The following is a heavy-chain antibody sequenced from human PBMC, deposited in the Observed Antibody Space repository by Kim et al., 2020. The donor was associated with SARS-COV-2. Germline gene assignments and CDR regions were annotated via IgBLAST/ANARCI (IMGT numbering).Heavy chain of an antibody. D-gene: IGHD5-18*01. CDR2: INHSGST. CDR3: ATSPLRRGYSYGLYY. J-gene: IGHJ4*02. Sequence: SETLSLTCAVYGGSFSGYYWSWIRQPPGKGLEWIGEINHSGSTNYNPSLKSRVTISVDTSKNQFSLKLSSVTAADTAVYYCATSPLRRGYSYGLYYWGQG. CDR1: GGSFSGYY. V-gene: IGHV4-34*01.